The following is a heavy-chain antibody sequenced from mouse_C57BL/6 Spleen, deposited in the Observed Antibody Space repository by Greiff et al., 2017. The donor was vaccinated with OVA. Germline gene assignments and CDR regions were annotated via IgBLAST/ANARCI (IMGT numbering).Heavy chain of an antibody. Sequence: EVKLQQSGPELVKPGASVKISCKASGYTFTDYYMNWVKQSHGKSLEWIGDINPNNGGTSYNQKFKGKATLTVDKSSSTAYMELRSLTSEDSAVYYCARTLSYYGSSANYFDYWGQGTTLTVSS. D-gene: IGHD1-1*01. CDR2: INPNNGGT. V-gene: IGHV1-26*01. CDR1: GYTFTDYY. CDR3: ARTLSYYGSSANYFDY. J-gene: IGHJ2*01.